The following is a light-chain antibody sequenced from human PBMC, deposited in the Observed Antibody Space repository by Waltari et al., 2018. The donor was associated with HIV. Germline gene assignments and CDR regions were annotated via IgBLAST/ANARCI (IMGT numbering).Light chain of an antibody. CDR1: HSVSSN. J-gene: IGKJ1*01. CDR3: QQYNNWPPT. V-gene: IGKV3-15*01. CDR2: GAS. Sequence: EIVMTQSPATLSVSPGESATLSCRASHSVSSNFAWYQQKPGQAPRLLIYGASTRATGIPARFSGSGSGTEFTLTISSLQSEDFAVYYCQQYNNWPPTFGQGTKVEIK.